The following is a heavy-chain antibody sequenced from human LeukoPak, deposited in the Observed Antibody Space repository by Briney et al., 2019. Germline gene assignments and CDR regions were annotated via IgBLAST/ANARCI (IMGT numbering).Heavy chain of an antibody. Sequence: ASVKVSCKASGYTFTSYYMHWVRQAPGQGLEWMGIINPSGGSTSYAQKFQGRVTMTTDTSTSTNYMELSSLRSEDTAVYYCASPSDYDFWSGYYPLDYWGQGTLVTVSS. V-gene: IGHV1-46*01. J-gene: IGHJ4*02. CDR2: INPSGGST. D-gene: IGHD3-3*01. CDR3: ASPSDYDFWSGYYPLDY. CDR1: GYTFTSYY.